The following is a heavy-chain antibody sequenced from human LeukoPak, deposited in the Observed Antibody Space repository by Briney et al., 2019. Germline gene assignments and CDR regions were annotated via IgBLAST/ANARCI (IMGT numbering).Heavy chain of an antibody. D-gene: IGHD1-26*01. CDR3: AKDVGKWESLHFFDY. J-gene: IGHJ4*02. V-gene: IGHV3-23*01. Sequence: GGSLRLSCVASGFIFSEYAMNWVRQAPGKGLEWVSVVGGDDTNYYIDSAKGRFTISRDNSKNTLSLQMNNLRPEDTAVYYCAKDVGKWESLHFFDYWGQGTLVTVSS. CDR1: GFIFSEYA. CDR2: VGGDDTN.